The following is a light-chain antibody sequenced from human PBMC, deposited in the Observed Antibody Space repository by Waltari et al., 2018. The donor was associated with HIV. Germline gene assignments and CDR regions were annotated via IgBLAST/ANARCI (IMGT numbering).Light chain of an antibody. CDR2: NAS. Sequence: EILLTQSPDFHSVPPKEKVTITCRASQNIGSSLHWYQQKPDQSPKLLIKNASQSFSGDPSRFSGSGSGTDFTLTINSLEAEDAATYYCHQSSSLWTFGQGTKVEIK. CDR1: QNIGSS. J-gene: IGKJ1*01. CDR3: HQSSSLWT. V-gene: IGKV6-21*01.